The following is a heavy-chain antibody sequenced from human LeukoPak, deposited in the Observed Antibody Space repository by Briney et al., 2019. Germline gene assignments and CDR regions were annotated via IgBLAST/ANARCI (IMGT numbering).Heavy chain of an antibody. V-gene: IGHV1-69*05. J-gene: IGHJ5*02. CDR2: IIPIFGTA. CDR3: ARAVPAAILSGGLNFWFDP. CDR1: GGTFSSYA. D-gene: IGHD2-2*02. Sequence: ASVKVSCKASGGTFSSYAISWVRQAPGQGLEWMGGIIPIFGTANYAQKFQGRVTITTDESTSTAYMELSSLRSEDTAVYYCARAVPAAILSGGLNFWFDPWGQGTLVTVSS.